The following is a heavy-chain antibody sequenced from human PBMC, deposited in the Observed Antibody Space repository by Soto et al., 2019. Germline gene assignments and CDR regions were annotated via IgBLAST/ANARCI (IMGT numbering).Heavy chain of an antibody. CDR2: IVVGSGNT. V-gene: IGHV1-58*01. Sequence: GASVKVSCKASGFAFTNSAVQWVRQARGQRLEWIGWIVVGSGNTNYAQKFQERVTITRDMSTSTAYMELSSLRSEDTAVYYCAGPRLNDYDSSGYPPPAFDSWGQGTMVTFSS. D-gene: IGHD3-22*01. CDR1: GFAFTNSA. CDR3: AGPRLNDYDSSGYPPPAFDS. J-gene: IGHJ3*02.